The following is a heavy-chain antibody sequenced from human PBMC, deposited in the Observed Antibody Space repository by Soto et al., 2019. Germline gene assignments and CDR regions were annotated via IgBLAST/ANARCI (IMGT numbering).Heavy chain of an antibody. J-gene: IGHJ4*02. Sequence: DVQLVESGGGLVQPGGSRRISCVASGFTFSNYWMHWVRQVPGKGPVWVSRISADGRYTVYADSVKGRFTISRDNANNTPLLQMASLRVEATAVYYCARDRGGTRGHSLYSFASWGQGVLLSVSS. CDR1: GFTFSNYW. V-gene: IGHV3-74*01. CDR3: ARDRGGTRGHSLYSFAS. CDR2: ISADGRYT. D-gene: IGHD2-15*01.